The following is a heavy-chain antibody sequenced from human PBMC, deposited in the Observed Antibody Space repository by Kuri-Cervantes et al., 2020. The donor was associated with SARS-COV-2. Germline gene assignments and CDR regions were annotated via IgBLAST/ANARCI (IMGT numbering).Heavy chain of an antibody. J-gene: IGHJ5*02. CDR2: ITSGTTK. Sequence: GESLKISCAASGFTFSSYEMNWVRQAPGKGLEWLSHITSGTTKSYADSVKGRFTISRDNAKNSLYLQMNSLRAEDTAVYYCARLRVAAAGDPWGQGTLVTVSS. V-gene: IGHV3-48*03. CDR1: GFTFSSYE. CDR3: ARLRVAAAGDP. D-gene: IGHD6-13*01.